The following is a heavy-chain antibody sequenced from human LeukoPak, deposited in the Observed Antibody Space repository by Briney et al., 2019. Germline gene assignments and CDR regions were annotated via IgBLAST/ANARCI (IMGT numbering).Heavy chain of an antibody. CDR1: GYTFTGYY. Sequence: ASVKVSCKASGYTFTGYYMHWVRQAPGQGLEWMGWINPNSGGTNYAQKFQGRVTMTRDTSISTAYMELSRLRSDDTAVYYCAGTSGYYYYYYYMDVWGKGTTVTVSS. CDR3: AGTSGYYYYYYYMDV. D-gene: IGHD3-22*01. J-gene: IGHJ6*03. CDR2: INPNSGGT. V-gene: IGHV1-2*02.